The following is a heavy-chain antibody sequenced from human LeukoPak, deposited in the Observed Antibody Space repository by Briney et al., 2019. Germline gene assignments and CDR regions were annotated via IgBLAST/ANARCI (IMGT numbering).Heavy chain of an antibody. V-gene: IGHV3-23*01. J-gene: IGHJ4*02. Sequence: GSLRISCAASGFTVSSNYISWVRQAPGKGLEWVSAISGSGGSTYYADSVKGRFTISRDNSKNTLYLQMNSLRAEDTAVYYCAKGPTVTTGNFDYWGQGTLVTVSS. CDR2: ISGSGGST. CDR1: GFTVSSNY. D-gene: IGHD4-17*01. CDR3: AKGPTVTTGNFDY.